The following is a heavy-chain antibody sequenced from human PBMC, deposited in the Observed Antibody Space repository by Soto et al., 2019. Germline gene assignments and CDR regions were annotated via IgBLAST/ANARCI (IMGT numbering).Heavy chain of an antibody. J-gene: IGHJ6*02. CDR3: ARDARGTRGFDEMDI. CDR2: IIPIFGTA. D-gene: IGHD3-9*01. V-gene: IGHV1-69*13. CDR1: GGTFSSYA. Sequence: SVKVSCKASGGTFSSYAISWVRQAPGQGLEWMGGIIPIFGTANYAQKFQGRVTITADESTSTAYMEMSGLMSDDTAVYYCARDARGTRGFDEMDIWGQGTTVTVSS.